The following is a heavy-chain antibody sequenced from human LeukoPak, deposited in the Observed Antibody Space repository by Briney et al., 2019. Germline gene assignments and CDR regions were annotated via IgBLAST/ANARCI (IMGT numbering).Heavy chain of an antibody. CDR2: INWNGGST. CDR1: GFTFGDYG. CDR3: ARGSQSRFEARVYYYYYMDV. V-gene: IGHV3-20*04. Sequence: PGGSLRLSCAASGFTFGDYGMRGVRQVPGKGLEGVAGINWNGGSTGYADSVTGRFTISRDKSKNSLYLQMTSLRAEDTALYYCARGSQSRFEARVYYYYYMDVWGKGTTVTVSS. D-gene: IGHD3-10*01. J-gene: IGHJ6*03.